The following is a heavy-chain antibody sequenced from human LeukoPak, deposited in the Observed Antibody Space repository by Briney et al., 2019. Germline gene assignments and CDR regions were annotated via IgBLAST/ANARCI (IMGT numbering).Heavy chain of an antibody. D-gene: IGHD2-2*01. CDR3: ARYDSATMSGWFDP. V-gene: IGHV4-31*03. CDR1: GGSISNGSYY. J-gene: IGHJ5*02. CDR2: INYSGKI. Sequence: SQTLSLTCTISGGSISNGSYYWTWIRQHPDKGVEWIGYINYSGKIYYNPSLKSRVTMSVDTSKNQFSLRLSSVTAADTAVYFCARYDSATMSGWFDPWGRGTLVTVSS.